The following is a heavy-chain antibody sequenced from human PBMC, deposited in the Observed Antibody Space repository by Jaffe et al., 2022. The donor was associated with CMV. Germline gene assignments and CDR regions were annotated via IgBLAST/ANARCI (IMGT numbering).Heavy chain of an antibody. CDR2: IYYSGST. Sequence: QVQLQESGPGLVKPSETLSLTCTVSGGSISSYYWSWIRQPPGKGLEWIGYIYYSGSTNYNPSLKSRVTISVDTSKNQFSLKLSSVTAADTAVYYCARHGGMITFGGVIVGENGFDYWGQGTLVTVSS. CDR3: ARHGGMITFGGVIVGENGFDY. D-gene: IGHD3-16*02. CDR1: GGSISSYY. J-gene: IGHJ4*02. V-gene: IGHV4-59*08.